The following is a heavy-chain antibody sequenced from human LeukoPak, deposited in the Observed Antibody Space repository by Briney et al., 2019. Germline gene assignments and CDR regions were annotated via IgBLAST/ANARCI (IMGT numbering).Heavy chain of an antibody. Sequence: GGSLRLSCAASGFNFSSYEMNWVRQAPGKGLEWLSYISSTGSTIYYTDSVKGRFTVSRDNAKNSLFPQMNSLRAEDTAIYYCAREWGTSSSWVVVFDIWGQGTMVTVSS. CDR2: ISSTGSTI. CDR3: AREWGTSSSWVVVFDI. V-gene: IGHV3-48*03. CDR1: GFNFSSYE. J-gene: IGHJ3*02. D-gene: IGHD6-13*01.